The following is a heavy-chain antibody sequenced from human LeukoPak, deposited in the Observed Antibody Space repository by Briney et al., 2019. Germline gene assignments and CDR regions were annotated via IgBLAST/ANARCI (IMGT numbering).Heavy chain of an antibody. CDR1: GFTFSSYS. CDR2: IKQDGSEK. J-gene: IGHJ4*02. CDR3: ARDLYGSNTGIFDY. Sequence: PGGSLRLSCAASGFTFSSYSMNWVRQAPGKGLEWVANIKQDGSEKYYVDSLKGRFTISRDNAKNSLYLQMNNLRAEDTALYYCARDLYGSNTGIFDYWGQGTLVTVSS. V-gene: IGHV3-7*01. D-gene: IGHD4-23*01.